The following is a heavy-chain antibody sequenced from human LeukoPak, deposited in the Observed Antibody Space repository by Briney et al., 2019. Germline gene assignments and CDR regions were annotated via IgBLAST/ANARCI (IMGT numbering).Heavy chain of an antibody. CDR3: AKPARVGAVDY. J-gene: IGHJ4*02. CDR2: IRGSSGNT. Sequence: PGGSLRLSCVASGFTFSSYAMSWVRQAPGKGLEWVSAIRGSSGNTHYADSVKGRFTISRDNSKNTLYLQMNSLRAEDTAIYYCAKPARVGAVDYWGQGTLVTVSS. CDR1: GFTFSSYA. D-gene: IGHD6-13*01. V-gene: IGHV3-23*01.